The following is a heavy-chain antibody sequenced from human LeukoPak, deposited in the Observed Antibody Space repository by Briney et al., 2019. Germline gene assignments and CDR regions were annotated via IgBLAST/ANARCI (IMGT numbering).Heavy chain of an antibody. V-gene: IGHV4-59*11. D-gene: IGHD4-17*01. CDR3: ARDLVTVTKGFDI. CDR1: GDSFSSHY. Sequence: SGTLSLTCAVSGDSFSSHYWTWIRQPPGKGLECIGYISYIGSPNYNPPLKSRVTISIDTSKNQFSLKLSSVTAADTAVYYCARDLVTVTKGFDIWGQGTMVSVSS. J-gene: IGHJ3*02. CDR2: ISYIGSP.